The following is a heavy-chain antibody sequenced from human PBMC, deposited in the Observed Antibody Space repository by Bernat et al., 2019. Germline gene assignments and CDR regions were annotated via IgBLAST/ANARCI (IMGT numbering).Heavy chain of an antibody. CDR2: IWYDGSNK. Sequence: QVQLLESGGGVVQPGRSLRLSCAASGFSFSSYGMRWVRQAPGKGLEWVAVIWYDGSNKYYADSVKGRFTISRDNSKNTLYLQMNSLRAEDTAVYYCARDDSVAAAGTVDYWGKETLVTVSS. D-gene: IGHD6-13*01. J-gene: IGHJ4*02. V-gene: IGHV3-33*01. CDR3: ARDDSVAAAGTVDY. CDR1: GFSFSSYG.